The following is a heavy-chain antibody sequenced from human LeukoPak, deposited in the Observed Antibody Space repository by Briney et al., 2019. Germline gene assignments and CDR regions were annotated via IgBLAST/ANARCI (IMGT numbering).Heavy chain of an antibody. CDR3: AREGSSGWYYY. CDR1: GGSISSSSYY. J-gene: IGHJ4*02. V-gene: IGHV4-39*07. CDR2: IYYSGST. Sequence: SETLSLTCTVSGGSISSSSYYWGWIRQPPGKGLEWIGSIYYSGSTYYNPSLKSRVTISVDTSKNQFSLKLSSVTAADTAVYYCAREGSSGWYYYWGQGTLVTVSS. D-gene: IGHD6-19*01.